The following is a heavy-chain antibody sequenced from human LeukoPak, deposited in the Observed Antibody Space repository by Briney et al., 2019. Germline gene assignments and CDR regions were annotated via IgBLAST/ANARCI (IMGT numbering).Heavy chain of an antibody. V-gene: IGHV3-7*01. D-gene: IGHD4-11*01. CDR1: GFTFSSYW. CDR3: ARHDYSDYGIAY. J-gene: IGHJ4*02. Sequence: PGGSLRLSCAASGFTFSSYWMTWVRQAPGKGLEWVANIKRDGSEKYYVDSVKGRFTISRDNAKNSLYLQMNSLRAEDTAMYYCARHDYSDYGIAYWGQGTLVTVSS. CDR2: IKRDGSEK.